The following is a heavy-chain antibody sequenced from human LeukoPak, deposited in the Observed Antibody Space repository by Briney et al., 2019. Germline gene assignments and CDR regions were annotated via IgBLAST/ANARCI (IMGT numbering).Heavy chain of an antibody. J-gene: IGHJ2*01. V-gene: IGHV3-21*01. Sequence: GGSLRLPCAVSGFTFSSYSINWVRQAPGKGLEWVSSISSSSSYIYYADSVKDRFTISRDNARNSLYLQMNSLRAEDTAVYYCARDGLAAATLHWCFDLWGRGTLVTVSS. D-gene: IGHD2-15*01. CDR1: GFTFSSYS. CDR2: ISSSSSYI. CDR3: ARDGLAAATLHWCFDL.